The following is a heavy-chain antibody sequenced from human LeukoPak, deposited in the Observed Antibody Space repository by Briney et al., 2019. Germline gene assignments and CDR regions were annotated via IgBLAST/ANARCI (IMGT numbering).Heavy chain of an antibody. J-gene: IGHJ4*02. CDR3: AKSIELRTFDY. D-gene: IGHD1-26*01. V-gene: IGHV3-9*01. CDR1: GFTFDDYA. Sequence: GGSLRLSCAASGFTFDDYAMHWVRQAPGKGLEWVSGISWNSGSIGYADSVKGRFTISRDNAKNSLYLQMNSLRAEDTALYYCAKSIELRTFDYWGQGTLVTVSS. CDR2: ISWNSGSI.